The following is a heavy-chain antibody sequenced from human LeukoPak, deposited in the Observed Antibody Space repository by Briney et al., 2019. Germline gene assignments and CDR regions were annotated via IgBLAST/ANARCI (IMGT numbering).Heavy chain of an antibody. V-gene: IGHV3-30-3*01. D-gene: IGHD1-1*01. J-gene: IGHJ4*02. CDR1: GFTFSSYA. CDR2: VSYDGSSI. CDR3: ARDARGTGAFDY. Sequence: GKSLRLSCAASGFTFSSYAMQWVRQAPGEGLEWVGVVSYDGSSIFYADSVKGRFTISRDNSQNTLYLQMNSLRTEDTAVYYCARDARGTGAFDYWGQGTLVTASS.